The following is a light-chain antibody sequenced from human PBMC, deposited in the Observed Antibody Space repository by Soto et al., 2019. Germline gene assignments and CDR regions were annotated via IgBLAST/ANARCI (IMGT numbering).Light chain of an antibody. CDR1: QNILYIPNNKSS. J-gene: IGKJ3*01. CDR3: QQYYASQFT. V-gene: IGKV4-1*01. CDR2: WAS. Sequence: DIVMTQSPDSLAVSLGERATVNCKSSQNILYIPNNKSSLAWYQQKPGQPPKLLIYWASTRESGVPGRFSGSGSETDFTLTISSLQAEDVAVYYCQQYYASQFTFGPGTKVDIK.